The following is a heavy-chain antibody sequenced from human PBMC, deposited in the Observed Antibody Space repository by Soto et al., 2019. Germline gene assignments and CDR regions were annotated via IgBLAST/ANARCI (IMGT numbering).Heavy chain of an antibody. D-gene: IGHD1-26*01. J-gene: IGHJ5*02. CDR1: GYIFTNYA. Sequence: ASVKVSCKASGYIFTNYAIQWVRQAPGQRLEWMGWINAGNGIRKYSQKFQGRVTITRDTSASTAYMELNSLKSEDTAVYYCVRESYSHTEKWFDPWGQGTLVSGSS. CDR3: VRESYSHTEKWFDP. V-gene: IGHV1-3*01. CDR2: INAGNGIR.